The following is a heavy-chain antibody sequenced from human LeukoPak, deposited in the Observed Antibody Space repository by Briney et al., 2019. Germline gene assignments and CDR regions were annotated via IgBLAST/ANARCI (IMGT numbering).Heavy chain of an antibody. D-gene: IGHD3-22*01. V-gene: IGHV3-53*01. Sequence: GGSLRLSCAVSGFIVSGNHINWVRQAPGKGLEWVSVIFSGGSTYYADSMKGRFTISRDNSKNMVFLQMNSLRVEDTAVYYCAASIVDFTYGEYFQHWGQGTLVTVSS. CDR3: AASIVDFTYGEYFQH. CDR1: GFIVSGNH. CDR2: IFSGGST. J-gene: IGHJ1*01.